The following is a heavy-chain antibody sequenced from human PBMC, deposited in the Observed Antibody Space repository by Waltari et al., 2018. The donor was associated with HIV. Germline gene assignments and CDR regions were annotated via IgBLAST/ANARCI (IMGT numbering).Heavy chain of an antibody. V-gene: IGHV3-53*01. CDR3: ARMKRSYGSGQSRYFYFGMDV. D-gene: IGHD3-10*01. J-gene: IGHJ6*02. CDR1: GVSVSYIY. Sequence: EVQLVESGGRLVQLGGSLRLPCAASGVSVSYIYMSCVRLAPGKGLQWVSVLNTEGRTQYMDSVKGRFTIFRDDSKNTLYLQMNSLRVDDTAIYYCARMKRSYGSGQSRYFYFGMDVWGQGTTVIISS. CDR2: LNTEGRT.